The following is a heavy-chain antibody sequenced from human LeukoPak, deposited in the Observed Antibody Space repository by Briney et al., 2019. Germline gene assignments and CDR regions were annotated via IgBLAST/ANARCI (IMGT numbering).Heavy chain of an antibody. Sequence: GGSLRLSCAASGFTFSSYSMNWVRQAPGKGLEWVSVIYSGGNTYCADSVRGRFTISRDNSKNTVYLQMNSLRADDTAVYYCAIHDYLGYWGQGTLVTVSS. CDR2: IYSGGNT. CDR3: AIHDYLGY. J-gene: IGHJ4*02. CDR1: GFTFSSYS. V-gene: IGHV3-53*01.